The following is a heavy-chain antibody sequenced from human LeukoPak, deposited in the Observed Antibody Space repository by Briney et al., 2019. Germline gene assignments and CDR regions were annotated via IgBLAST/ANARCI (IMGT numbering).Heavy chain of an antibody. Sequence: PGGSLRLSRAASGFTFRSYSMNWVRQAPGKGLEWVSSISSSSSYIYYADSVKGRFTISRDNAKNSLYLQMNSLRAEDTAVYYCARGPPGYFDWLFDYWGQGTLVTVSS. CDR3: ARGPPGYFDWLFDY. CDR2: ISSSSSYI. V-gene: IGHV3-21*01. D-gene: IGHD3-9*01. CDR1: GFTFRSYS. J-gene: IGHJ4*02.